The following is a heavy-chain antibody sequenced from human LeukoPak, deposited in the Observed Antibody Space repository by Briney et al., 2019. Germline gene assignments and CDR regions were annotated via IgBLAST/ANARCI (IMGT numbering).Heavy chain of an antibody. CDR1: GFTFSDYY. J-gene: IGHJ4*02. D-gene: IGHD4-23*01. CDR3: ARRGGNGYYFDY. CDR2: ISSSGSTI. Sequence: PGGSLRLSCAASGFTFSDYYMSWIRQAPGQGLERVSYISSSGSTIYYAASVKGPFTISRDNAMNSLYLQMNSLRAEDTAVYYCARRGGNGYYFDYWGQGTLVTVSS. V-gene: IGHV3-11*01.